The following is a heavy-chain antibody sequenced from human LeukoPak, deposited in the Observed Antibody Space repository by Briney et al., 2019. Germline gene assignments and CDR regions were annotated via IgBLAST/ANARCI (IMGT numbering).Heavy chain of an antibody. V-gene: IGHV4-30-2*01. J-gene: IGHJ4*02. CDR3: ARGSCSGYGYFDY. D-gene: IGHD5-12*01. Sequence: SQTLSLTCAVSGGSISSGGYSWSWIRQPPGKGLEWIGYIYHSGSTYYNPSLKSRVTISVDRSKNQFSLKLSSVTAADTAVYYCARGSCSGYGYFDYWGQGTLVTVSS. CDR1: GGSISSGGYS. CDR2: IYHSGST.